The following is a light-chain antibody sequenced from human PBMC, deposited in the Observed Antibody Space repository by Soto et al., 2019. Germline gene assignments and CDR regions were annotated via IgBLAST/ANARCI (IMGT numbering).Light chain of an antibody. CDR1: TSNIGNNY. CDR2: DTG. J-gene: IGLJ3*02. Sequence: QSVLTQPPSLSAAPGQRVTISCSGSTSNIGNNYVSWYQQVPRTAPKLLIYDTGQRPPGIPNRFSGSKSGTTATLAITGLQTGDEADYFCGSWDSDLDSVLFGGGTKVTVL. V-gene: IGLV1-51*01. CDR3: GSWDSDLDSVL.